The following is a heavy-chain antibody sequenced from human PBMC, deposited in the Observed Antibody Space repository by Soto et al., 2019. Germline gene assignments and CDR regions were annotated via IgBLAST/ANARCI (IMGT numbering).Heavy chain of an antibody. D-gene: IGHD2-15*01. CDR3: ARGVIVVVVAATAQSDAFDI. CDR2: IYYSGSS. CDR1: GGSISSGGYY. Sequence: ASETLSLTCTVSGGSISSGGYYWSWIRQHPGKGLEWIGFIYYSGSSYYNPSLKSRITISVDTSKNQFSLNLTSVTAADTAVYYCARGVIVVVVAATAQSDAFDIWGQGTMVTVSS. J-gene: IGHJ3*02. V-gene: IGHV4-31*03.